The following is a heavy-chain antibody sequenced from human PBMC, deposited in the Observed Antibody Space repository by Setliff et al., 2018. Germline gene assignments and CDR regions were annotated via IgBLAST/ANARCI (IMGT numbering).Heavy chain of an antibody. J-gene: IGHJ6*03. CDR1: GGSISSHY. CDR3: ARDSGDVLRFLEWLPQDHYYYYMDV. D-gene: IGHD3-3*01. CDR2: IYSSGRA. V-gene: IGHV4-4*07. Sequence: SETLSLTCTVSGGSISSHYWTWIRQFAGKGLEWIGRIYSSGRATYNPSPKSRVTISVDKSKNQFSLKLSSVTAADTAVYYCARDSGDVLRFLEWLPQDHYYYYMDVWGKGTTVTVSS.